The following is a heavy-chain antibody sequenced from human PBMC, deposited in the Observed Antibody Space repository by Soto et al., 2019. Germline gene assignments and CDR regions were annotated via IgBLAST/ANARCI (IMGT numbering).Heavy chain of an antibody. CDR3: VRDPYGQLVFSHWPFAL. V-gene: IGHV3-64D*08. Sequence: EVQLVESGGGLVQPGGSLRLSCSGSGFTFSSYAMHWFRQAPGKGLEYVAAISGDGDTTFYGDSVKGRFTISRDNSKATVYLQMSSLRVEDTAVFYCVRDPYGQLVFSHWPFALWGRGTLVTVSS. D-gene: IGHD6-6*01. CDR2: ISGDGDTT. CDR1: GFTFSSYA. J-gene: IGHJ2*01.